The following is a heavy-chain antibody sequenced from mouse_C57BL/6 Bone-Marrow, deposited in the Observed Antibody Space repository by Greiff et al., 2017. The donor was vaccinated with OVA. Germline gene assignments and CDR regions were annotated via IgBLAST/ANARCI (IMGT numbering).Heavy chain of an antibody. Sequence: VQLQQPGAELVKPGASVKLSCKASGYTFTSYWMHWVKQRPGQGLEWIGMIHPNSGSTNYNEKFKSKATLTVDKSSSTDYMHISSLTSEDPTVSYCARSVWLRQTWFAYWGQGTLVTVSA. J-gene: IGHJ3*01. CDR2: IHPNSGST. V-gene: IGHV1-64*01. D-gene: IGHD2-2*01. CDR3: ARSVWLRQTWFAY. CDR1: GYTFTSYW.